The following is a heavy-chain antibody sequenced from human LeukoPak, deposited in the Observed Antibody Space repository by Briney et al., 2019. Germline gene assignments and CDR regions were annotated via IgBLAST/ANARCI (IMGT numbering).Heavy chain of an antibody. CDR1: GYTFTGYY. D-gene: IGHD6-19*01. Sequence: ASVKVSCKASGYTFTGYYMHWVRQAPGQGPEWMGWINPNSGGTNYVQKFQGRVTMTRDTSISTAYMELSRLRSDDTAIYYCASGFGTRASVPGFYFDYWGQGTLVTVSS. CDR3: ASGFGTRASVPGFYFDY. V-gene: IGHV1-2*02. J-gene: IGHJ4*02. CDR2: INPNSGGT.